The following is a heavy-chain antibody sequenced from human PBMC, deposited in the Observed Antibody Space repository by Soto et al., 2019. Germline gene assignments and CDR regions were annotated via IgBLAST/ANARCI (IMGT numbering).Heavy chain of an antibody. CDR2: VTGSGGST. CDR3: AKGGASSSYYYMDV. V-gene: IGHV3-23*01. D-gene: IGHD6-6*01. J-gene: IGHJ6*03. Sequence: EVQLLESGGGLVQPGGSLRLSCGASGFTFSSYDMSWVRQAPGKGLEWVSTVTGSGGSTYYADSVKGRFTISRDNSKNTLYMQMNSLRAEDTAVYYCAKGGASSSYYYMDVWGKGTTVPVSS. CDR1: GFTFSSYD.